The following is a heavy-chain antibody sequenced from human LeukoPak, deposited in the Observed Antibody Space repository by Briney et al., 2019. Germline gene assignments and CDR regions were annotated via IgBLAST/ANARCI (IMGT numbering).Heavy chain of an antibody. Sequence: GGSLRPSCAASGFTFSNYAMHWVRQAPGKGLEWVAVISYDGSNKYYADSVKGRFTISRDNSKNTLYLQMNSLRAEDTAGYYCARDLWDYYDSSGYYYYYGMDVWGQGTTVTVSS. V-gene: IGHV3-30-3*01. J-gene: IGHJ6*02. CDR3: ARDLWDYYDSSGYYYYYGMDV. D-gene: IGHD3-22*01. CDR1: GFTFSNYA. CDR2: ISYDGSNK.